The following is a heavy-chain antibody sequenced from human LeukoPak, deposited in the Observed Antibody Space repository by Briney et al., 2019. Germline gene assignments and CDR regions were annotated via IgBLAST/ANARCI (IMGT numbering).Heavy chain of an antibody. V-gene: IGHV3-74*01. J-gene: IGHJ4*02. CDR1: GYTFSSYW. Sequence: GSLRLSFSASGYTFSSYWMHWVRQAPGKGLVWVSRIDTDGRTTNYADSVKGRFTIYRDNVQNTLYLQMNSLTAEDTAVYYCARDVAGARSYWGQGALVSVSS. CDR2: IDTDGRTT. CDR3: ARDVAGARSY. D-gene: IGHD3-10*01.